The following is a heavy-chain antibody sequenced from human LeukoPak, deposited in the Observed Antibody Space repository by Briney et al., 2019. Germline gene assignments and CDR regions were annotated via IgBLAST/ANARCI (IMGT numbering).Heavy chain of an antibody. Sequence: ASVKVSCKASGYTFTSFDINWVRQATGQGLEWMGWMNPNSGNTGYAQKFQGRVTMTRNTSISTAYMELSSLRSEDTAVYYCARGHKRWLQFPYYYYYYMDVWGKGTTVTVSS. J-gene: IGHJ6*03. V-gene: IGHV1-8*01. CDR1: GYTFTSFD. D-gene: IGHD5-24*01. CDR3: ARGHKRWLQFPYYYYYYMDV. CDR2: MNPNSGNT.